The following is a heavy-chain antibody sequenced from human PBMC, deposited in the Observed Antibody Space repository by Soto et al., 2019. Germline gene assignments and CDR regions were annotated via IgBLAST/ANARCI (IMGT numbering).Heavy chain of an antibody. Sequence: GASVKVSCKASGFTFTISAVQWVRQARGQRLEWIGWIVVGSGNTNYAQKFQERVTITRDMSTSTAYMELSSLRSEDTAVYYCAAADVTMVRGATTNIDYWGQGTLVTVSS. V-gene: IGHV1-58*01. J-gene: IGHJ4*02. CDR2: IVVGSGNT. CDR3: AAADVTMVRGATTNIDY. D-gene: IGHD3-10*01. CDR1: GFTFTISA.